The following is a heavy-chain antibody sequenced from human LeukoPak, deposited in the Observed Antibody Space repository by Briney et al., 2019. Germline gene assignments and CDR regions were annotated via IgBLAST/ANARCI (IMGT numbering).Heavy chain of an antibody. J-gene: IGHJ4*02. Sequence: GGSLRLSCEAFGLTLRSYAMSWVRQAPGKGLEWVSGIISSGDNTYYSDSVKGRFTISRDNSKNTLYLQMSSLRAEDTAVYYCAKESAGYGSGSYNYWGQGTLVTVSS. CDR3: AKESAGYGSGSYNY. V-gene: IGHV3-23*01. D-gene: IGHD3-10*01. CDR2: IISSGDNT. CDR1: GLTLRSYA.